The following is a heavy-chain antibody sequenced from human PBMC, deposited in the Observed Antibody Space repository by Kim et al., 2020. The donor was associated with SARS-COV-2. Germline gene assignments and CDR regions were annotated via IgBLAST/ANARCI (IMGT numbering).Heavy chain of an antibody. CDR2: INHSGST. J-gene: IGHJ6*02. Sequence: SETLSLTCAVYGGSFSGYYWSWIRQPPGKGLEWIGEINHSGSTNYNPSLKSRVTISVDTSKNQFSLKLSSVTAADTAVYYCARGGDYGGPWRYYYYYYGMDVWGQGTTVTVSS. CDR3: ARGGDYGGPWRYYYYYYGMDV. CDR1: GGSFSGYY. D-gene: IGHD4-17*01. V-gene: IGHV4-34*01.